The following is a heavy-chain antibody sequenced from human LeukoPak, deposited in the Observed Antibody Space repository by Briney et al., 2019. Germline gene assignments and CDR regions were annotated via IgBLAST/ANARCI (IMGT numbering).Heavy chain of an antibody. J-gene: IGHJ4*02. V-gene: IGHV3-30*18. CDR1: GFTFSSYS. D-gene: IGHD2-15*01. CDR3: AKVAYCSGGSCYDY. Sequence: GGSLRLSCAASGFTFSSYSMNWVRQAPGKGLEWVAAISYDGSNKYYADSVKGRFTISRDNSKNTLYLQMNSLRAEDTAVYYCAKVAYCSGGSCYDYWGQGTLVTVSS. CDR2: ISYDGSNK.